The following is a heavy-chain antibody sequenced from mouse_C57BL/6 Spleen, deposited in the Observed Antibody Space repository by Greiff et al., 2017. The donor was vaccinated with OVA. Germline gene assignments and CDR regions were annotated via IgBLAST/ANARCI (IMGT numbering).Heavy chain of an antibody. CDR1: GFTFSSYA. V-gene: IGHV5-4*01. CDR3: ARDRLGLAY. CDR2: ISDGGSYT. Sequence: EVQLVESGGGLVKPGGSLKLSCAASGFTFSSYAMSWVRQTPEKRLEWVATISDGGSYTYYPDNVKGRFTISRDNAKNNLYLQMSHLKSEDTAMYYCARDRLGLAYWGQGTLVTVSA. D-gene: IGHD4-1*01. J-gene: IGHJ3*01.